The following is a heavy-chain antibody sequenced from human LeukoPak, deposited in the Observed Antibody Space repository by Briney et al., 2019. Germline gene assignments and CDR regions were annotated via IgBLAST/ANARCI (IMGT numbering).Heavy chain of an antibody. CDR2: INSDGSIT. Sequence: PGGSLRLSCAASGFTFSNYWMHWVRQAPGKGLVWVSRINSDGSITNYADSVKGRFTISRDNAKNSLYLQMNSLGAEDTAVYYCARTREYWGQGTLVTVSS. D-gene: IGHD5-24*01. CDR3: ARTREY. V-gene: IGHV3-74*01. J-gene: IGHJ4*02. CDR1: GFTFSNYW.